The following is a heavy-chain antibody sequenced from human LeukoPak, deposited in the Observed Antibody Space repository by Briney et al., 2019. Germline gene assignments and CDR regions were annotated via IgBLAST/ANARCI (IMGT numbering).Heavy chain of an antibody. CDR3: AKDTYGDTKGLDP. CDR1: GFTFDDYA. Sequence: GGSLRLSCAASGFTFDDYAMNWVRQAPGKGLEWVSGISGSGGSTYYADSVKGRFTISRDNSKNTLYLQMNSLRAEDTAVYYCAKDTYGDTKGLDPWGQGTLVTVSS. J-gene: IGHJ5*02. D-gene: IGHD4-17*01. CDR2: ISGSGGST. V-gene: IGHV3-23*01.